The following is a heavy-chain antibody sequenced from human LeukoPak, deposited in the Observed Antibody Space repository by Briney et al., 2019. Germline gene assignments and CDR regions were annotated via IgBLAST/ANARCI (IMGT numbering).Heavy chain of an antibody. V-gene: IGHV1-69*13. Sequence: SVKVSCKASGGTFSSYAISWVRQAPGQGLEWMGGIIPIFGTENYAQKFQGRVTITADESTSTAYMELSSLRSEDTAVYYCARDRPRLLYSSSFYYFDYWGQGTLVTVSS. J-gene: IGHJ4*02. CDR2: IIPIFGTE. D-gene: IGHD6-6*01. CDR1: GGTFSSYA. CDR3: ARDRPRLLYSSSFYYFDY.